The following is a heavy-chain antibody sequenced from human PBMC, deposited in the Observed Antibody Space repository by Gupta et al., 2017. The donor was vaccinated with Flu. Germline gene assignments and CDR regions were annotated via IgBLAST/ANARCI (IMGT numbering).Heavy chain of an antibody. D-gene: IGHD3-22*01. J-gene: IGHJ4*02. CDR2: IKEDGSGR. CDR3: ARGGTYYYETSGPNLDY. Sequence: EVHLVESGGGLVQPGGSLRLSCTASGFSFSHYWMCWVRQAPGRGLGWVASIKEDGSGRYSLDSVKGRFTISRDNVKNSLYLQMNSLRAEDTAVYYCARGGTYYYETSGPNLDYWGQGALVTVSS. V-gene: IGHV3-7*04. CDR1: GFSFSHYW.